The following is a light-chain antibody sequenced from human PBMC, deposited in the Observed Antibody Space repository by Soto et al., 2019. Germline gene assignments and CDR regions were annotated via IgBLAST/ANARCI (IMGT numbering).Light chain of an antibody. Sequence: QSALTQPASVSGSPGQSITISCTGTSSDVGDYNYVSWYQQHPGKAPKLIIYGVSNRPSGISNRFSGSKSGNTASLTISGLQAEDEAEYYCSSYTSTNTLAFGGGTKVTVL. J-gene: IGLJ2*01. CDR1: SSDVGDYNY. CDR3: SSYTSTNTLA. CDR2: GVS. V-gene: IGLV2-14*03.